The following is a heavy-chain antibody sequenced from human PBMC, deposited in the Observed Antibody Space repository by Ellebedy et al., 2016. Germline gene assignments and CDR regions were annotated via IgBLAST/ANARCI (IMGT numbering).Heavy chain of an antibody. V-gene: IGHV4-34*01. CDR1: GGSFSGYY. J-gene: IGHJ3*02. CDR2: INHSGST. CDR3: ARAQGDGWGNAFDI. D-gene: IGHD3-10*01. Sequence: SQTLSLTCAVYGGSFSGYYWSWIRQPPGKGLEWIGEINHSGSTNYNPSLKSRVTISVDTSKNQFSLKLSSVTAADTAVYYCARAQGDGWGNAFDIWGQGTMVTVSS.